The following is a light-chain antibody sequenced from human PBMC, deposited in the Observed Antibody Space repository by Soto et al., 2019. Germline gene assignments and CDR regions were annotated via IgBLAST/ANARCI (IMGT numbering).Light chain of an antibody. CDR2: GAS. V-gene: IGKV1-39*01. CDR1: QSVSTY. J-gene: IGKJ2*01. CDR3: QQSYKTPRT. Sequence: DIQMTQSPSSLSASVGDTVTFTCRASQSVSTYLTWYLLKPGKAPKLLIYGASSLQSGVPSRFSANGSATEFALTISGLRPEDSATFYCQQSYKTPRTFGQGSRLEIK.